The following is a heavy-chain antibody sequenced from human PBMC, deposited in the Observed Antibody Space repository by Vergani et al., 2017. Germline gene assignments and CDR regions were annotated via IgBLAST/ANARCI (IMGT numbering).Heavy chain of an antibody. CDR1: GGSFSGYY. J-gene: IGHJ3*02. V-gene: IGHV4-34*01. D-gene: IGHD1-7*01. Sequence: QVQLQESGPGLVKPSETLSLTCTVYGGSFSGYYWSWIRQPPGKGLEWIGEINHSGSTNYNPSLKSRVTISVDTSKNQFSLKLSSVTAADTAVYYCARNYYAFDIWGQGTMVTVSS. CDR3: ARNYYAFDI. CDR2: INHSGST.